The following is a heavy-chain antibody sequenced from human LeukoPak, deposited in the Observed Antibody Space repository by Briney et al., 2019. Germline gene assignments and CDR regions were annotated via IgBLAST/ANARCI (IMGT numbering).Heavy chain of an antibody. Sequence: PGGSLRLSCAASGFTFSSYAMHWVRQAPGKGLEWVAVISYDGSNKYYADSVKGRLTISRDNSKNTLYLQMNSLRAEDTAVYYCARMNWGDAFDIWGQGTMVTVSS. V-gene: IGHV3-30-3*01. CDR3: ARMNWGDAFDI. J-gene: IGHJ3*02. CDR2: ISYDGSNK. D-gene: IGHD7-27*01. CDR1: GFTFSSYA.